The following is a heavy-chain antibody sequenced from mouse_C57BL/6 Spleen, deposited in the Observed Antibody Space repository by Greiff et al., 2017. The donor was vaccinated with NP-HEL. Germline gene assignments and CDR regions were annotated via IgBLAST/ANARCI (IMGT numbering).Heavy chain of an antibody. CDR1: GYSITSGYD. CDR3: ARGGYRRYFDY. D-gene: IGHD2-14*01. CDR2: ISYSGST. J-gene: IGHJ2*01. V-gene: IGHV3-1*01. Sequence: EVKLVESGPGMVKPSQSLSLTCTVTGYSITSGYDWHWIRHFPGNKLEWMGYISYSGSTNYNPSLKSRISITHDTSKNHFFLKLNSVTTEDTATYYCARGGYRRYFDYWGQGTTLTVSS.